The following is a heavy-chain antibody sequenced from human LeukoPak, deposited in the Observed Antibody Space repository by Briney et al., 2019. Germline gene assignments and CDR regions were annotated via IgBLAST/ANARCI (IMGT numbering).Heavy chain of an antibody. CDR1: GFTFSSYS. D-gene: IGHD2-15*01. V-gene: IGHV3-21*01. Sequence: PGGSLRLSCAASGFTFSSYSMNWVRQAPGKGLEWVSYISSNGSYIYYADSVKGRFTISRDNAKNSLYLQMNSLRAEDTAVYYCARIRLADCNGGSYDSKYYYYVMDFGGKGNAITVTS. J-gene: IGHJ6*04. CDR3: ARIRLADCNGGSYDSKYYYYVMDF. CDR2: ISSNGSYI.